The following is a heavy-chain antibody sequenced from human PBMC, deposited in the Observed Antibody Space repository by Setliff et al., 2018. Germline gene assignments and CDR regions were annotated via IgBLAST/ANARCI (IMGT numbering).Heavy chain of an antibody. Sequence: GGSLRLSCRVSGLTVSDNYMTWVRQAPGKGLEWVSVIYRGGDTFYADSVKGRVTVSRDNSKNTLYLQMNGLRAEDTAVYYCARRSSGSWFFDYWGQGTLVTVSS. CDR3: ARRSSGSWFFDY. J-gene: IGHJ4*02. V-gene: IGHV3-53*01. CDR2: IYRGGDT. CDR1: GLTVSDNY. D-gene: IGHD6-13*01.